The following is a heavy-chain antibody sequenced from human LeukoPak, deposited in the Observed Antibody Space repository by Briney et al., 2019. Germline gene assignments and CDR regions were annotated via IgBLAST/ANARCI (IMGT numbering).Heavy chain of an antibody. D-gene: IGHD1-1*01. J-gene: IGHJ5*02. CDR2: IIPILGIA. Sequence: ASVKVSCKASGGTFSSYAIRWVRQAPGQGLEWMGRIIPILGIANYAQKFQGRVTITADKSTSTAYMELSSLRSEDPAVYYCASGGNWNHNWFDPWGQGTLVTVSS. CDR1: GGTFSSYA. V-gene: IGHV1-69*04. CDR3: ASGGNWNHNWFDP.